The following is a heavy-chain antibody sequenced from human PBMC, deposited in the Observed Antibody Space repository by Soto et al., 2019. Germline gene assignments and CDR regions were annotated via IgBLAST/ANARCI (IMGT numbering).Heavy chain of an antibody. Sequence: SETLSLTCAVYGGSFSGYYWSWIRQPPGKGLEWIGEINHSGSTNYNPSLKSRVTISVDTSKNQFSLKLSSVTAADTAVYYCARVRGHLRLFYYHGMDVWGQGTTVTVSS. V-gene: IGHV4-34*01. CDR3: ARVRGHLRLFYYHGMDV. CDR1: GGSFSGYY. CDR2: INHSGST. J-gene: IGHJ6*02. D-gene: IGHD3-16*01.